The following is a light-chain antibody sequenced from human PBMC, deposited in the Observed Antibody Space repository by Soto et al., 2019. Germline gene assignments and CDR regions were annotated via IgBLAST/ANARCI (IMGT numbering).Light chain of an antibody. CDR3: QQYNSYSWT. J-gene: IGKJ1*01. CDR2: DAS. CDR1: QSISYW. Sequence: DLQMTQTPPTQSAAVGPRVTITCRASQSISYWLAWYQQKPGKAPTLLIYDASTLESGVPSRFSGSGFGTDFTLTISTLQPEDFGTYYCQQYNSYSWTFGQRAKV. V-gene: IGKV1-5*01.